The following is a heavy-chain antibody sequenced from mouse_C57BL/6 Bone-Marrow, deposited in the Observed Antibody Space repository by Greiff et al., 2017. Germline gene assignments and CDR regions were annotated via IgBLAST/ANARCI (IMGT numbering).Heavy chain of an antibody. Sequence: QVHVKQPGAELVRPGTSVKLSCKASGYTFTSYWMHWVKQRPGQGLEWIGVIDPSDSYTNYNQKFKGKATLTVDTSSSTAYMQLSSLRSEDSAVSDFARSLIYDGYAMDYWYQGTSVTVSS. D-gene: IGHD2-3*01. CDR1: GYTFTSYW. CDR3: ARSLIYDGYAMDY. J-gene: IGHJ4*01. V-gene: IGHV1-59*01. CDR2: IDPSDSYT.